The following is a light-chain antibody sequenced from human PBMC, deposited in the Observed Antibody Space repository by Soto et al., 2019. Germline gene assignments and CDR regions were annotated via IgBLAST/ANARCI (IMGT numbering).Light chain of an antibody. CDR1: QSVGND. V-gene: IGKV3-11*01. J-gene: IGKJ4*01. CDR3: QQRSNWPPT. Sequence: IVLTQSPATLPLSPGERATLSCRASQSVGNDLVWYHQKRGQAPRLLIYSASNRATGIPARFSGSGSGTDFTLTISSLEPEDFAAYYCQQRSNWPPTFGGGTKVEIK. CDR2: SAS.